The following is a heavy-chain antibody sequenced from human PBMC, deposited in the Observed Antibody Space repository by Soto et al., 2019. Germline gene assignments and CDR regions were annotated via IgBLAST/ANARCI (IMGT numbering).Heavy chain of an antibody. CDR1: DFSSLSYG. D-gene: IGHD2-8*01. V-gene: IGHV1-18*01. J-gene: IGHJ4*02. CDR2: ISGPNGNT. CDR3: ARDRDETTNGYHLGADY. Sequence: QVQLVQSGAEVKKPGASVKVSCKASDFSSLSYGFSWVRQAPGEGLEWMGCISGPNGNTKYALKFQGRVTMTTDTSTSPGYMELRSLRFDDAAVYYCARDRDETTNGYHLGADYWCQGTLVTVSS.